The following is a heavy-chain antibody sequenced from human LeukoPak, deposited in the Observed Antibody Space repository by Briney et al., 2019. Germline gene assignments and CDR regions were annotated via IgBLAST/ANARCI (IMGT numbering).Heavy chain of an antibody. V-gene: IGHV4-59*08. CDR1: GGSISSYY. D-gene: IGHD3-22*01. CDR3: ARHPPYYDSSVSPVFDI. J-gene: IGHJ3*02. Sequence: PSETLSLTCTVSGGSISSYYWSWIRQPAGKGLEWIGYIYYSGSTNYNPSLKSRVTISVDTSKYQFSLKVSSVTAADTAVYYCARHPPYYDSSVSPVFDIWAQGTMVTVSS. CDR2: IYYSGST.